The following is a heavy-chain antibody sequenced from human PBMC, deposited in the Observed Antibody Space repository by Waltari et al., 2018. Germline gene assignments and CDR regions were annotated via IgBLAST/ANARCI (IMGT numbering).Heavy chain of an antibody. J-gene: IGHJ4*02. V-gene: IGHV1-2*06. CDR1: GYTFTAYH. CDR3: VRLGMSGDFDY. CDR2: INPNGGAT. Sequence: QVQLVQSGAEVKKPGTSVKVSCKASGYTFTAYHVHWVRQAPGQGLEWMGRINPNGGATNYARKFQGRVTMTRDTSSSTAYMEVSSLRSDDSAVYYCVRLGMSGDFDYWGQGTLVTVSS. D-gene: IGHD3-16*01.